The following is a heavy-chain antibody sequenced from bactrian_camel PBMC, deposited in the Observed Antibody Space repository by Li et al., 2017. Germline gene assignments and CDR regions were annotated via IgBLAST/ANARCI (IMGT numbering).Heavy chain of an antibody. D-gene: IGHD1*01. CDR3: AADPRRFIDSVGTIVDFGY. V-gene: IGHV3S53*01. CDR2: IDDDGLT. J-gene: IGHJ6*01. Sequence: HVQLVESGGGSVQAGGSLRLSCVATDYIYVSYCMGWFRQAPGKEREEVANIDDDGLTTYADSVKGRFTISKDKAKFTLYLQMDNLKPEDTAMYYCAADPRRFIDSVGTIVDFGYWGQGTQVTVS. CDR1: DYIYVSYC.